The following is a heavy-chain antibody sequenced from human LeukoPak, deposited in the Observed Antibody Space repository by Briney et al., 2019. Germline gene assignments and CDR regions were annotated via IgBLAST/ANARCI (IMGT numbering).Heavy chain of an antibody. Sequence: SETLSLTCTVSGGSITTYYWSWIRQPPGKGLEWIGFIFYSGSTSYNPSLKSRVTISLNTSKTQFSLKLSSVTAADTAVYYCARGTFWSGYYHDYWGQGTLVIVSS. J-gene: IGHJ4*02. CDR2: IFYSGST. D-gene: IGHD3-3*01. CDR1: GGSITTYY. CDR3: ARGTFWSGYYHDY. V-gene: IGHV4-59*01.